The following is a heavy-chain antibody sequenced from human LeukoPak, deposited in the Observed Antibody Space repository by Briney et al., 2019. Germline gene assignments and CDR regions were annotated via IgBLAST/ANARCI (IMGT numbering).Heavy chain of an antibody. V-gene: IGHV3-7*01. CDR2: IKQDGSEK. J-gene: IGHJ4*02. Sequence: GGSLRLSCAASGFTFSSYSMNWVRQAPGKGLEWVANIKQDGSEKYYVDSVKGRFTISRDNAKNSLYLQMNSLRAEDTAVYYCARGRGIDCWGQGTLVTVSS. D-gene: IGHD5-12*01. CDR3: ARGRGIDC. CDR1: GFTFSSYS.